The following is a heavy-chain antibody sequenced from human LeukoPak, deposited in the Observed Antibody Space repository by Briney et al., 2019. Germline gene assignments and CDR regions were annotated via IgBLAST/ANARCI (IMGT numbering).Heavy chain of an antibody. CDR1: GYSISSCYY. Sequence: SETLSLTCTVSGYSISSCYYWGSIRQPPGKGLEWLASIYHSGTIYYIPSLKSRVTISVDTSKNQFSLKLTSVTAADTAVYYCARGLGRQQLVSPFDYWGQGTLVTVSS. CDR3: ARGLGRQQLVSPFDY. V-gene: IGHV4-38-2*02. CDR2: IYHSGTI. J-gene: IGHJ4*02. D-gene: IGHD6-13*01.